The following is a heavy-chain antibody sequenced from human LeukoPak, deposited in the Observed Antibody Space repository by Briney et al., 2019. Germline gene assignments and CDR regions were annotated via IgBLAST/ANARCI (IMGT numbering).Heavy chain of an antibody. J-gene: IGHJ4*02. D-gene: IGHD3-16*01. CDR3: AKDHEGGRWDYFDY. CDR2: ISCSGGST. V-gene: IGHV3-23*01. CDR1: GLTFSNYA. Sequence: GGSLRLSCAASGLTFSNYAMSWVRQAPGKGLEWVSTISCSGGSTNYVDSVKGRFTISRDNSKNTLYLQMNSLRAEDTAVYYCAKDHEGGRWDYFDYWGQGTLVTVSS.